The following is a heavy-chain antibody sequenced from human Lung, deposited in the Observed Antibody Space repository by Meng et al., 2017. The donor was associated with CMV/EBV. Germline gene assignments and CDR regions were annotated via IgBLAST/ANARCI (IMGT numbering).Heavy chain of an antibody. V-gene: IGHV3-43D*03. J-gene: IGHJ6*02. CDR1: GFTFSSYW. Sequence: GEXXKISCAASGFTFSSYWMSWVRQAPGKGLEWVSLISWDGGSTYYADSVKGRFTISRDNSKSSLYLQMNGLRAEDTALYHCAKYYYGLDVWGQGTTVNGAS. CDR3: AKYYYGLDV. CDR2: ISWDGGST.